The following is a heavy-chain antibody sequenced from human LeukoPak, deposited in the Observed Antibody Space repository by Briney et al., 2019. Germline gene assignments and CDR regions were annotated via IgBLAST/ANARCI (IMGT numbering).Heavy chain of an antibody. V-gene: IGHV1-2*02. CDR1: GYTFTGYY. D-gene: IGHD6-13*01. J-gene: IGHJ5*02. Sequence: ASVKVSCKASGYTFTGYYMHWVRQAPGQGLEWMGWINPNSGGTNYAQKFQGRVTMTRDTSISTAYMELSRLRSDDAAVYYCERSYSISWYGGNWFDPWGKGTVVTVFS. CDR3: ERSYSISWYGGNWFDP. CDR2: INPNSGGT.